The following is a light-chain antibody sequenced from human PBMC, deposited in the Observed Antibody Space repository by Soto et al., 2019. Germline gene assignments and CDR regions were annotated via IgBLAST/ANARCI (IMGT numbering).Light chain of an antibody. J-gene: IGKJ1*01. CDR2: GAS. V-gene: IGKV3-20*01. Sequence: EIVLTQSPATLSLSPGERGTLSCRASESVTNYLAWYQQKPGQAPRLLIYGASSRATGIPDRFSGSGSGTDFTLTISRLEPEDFAVYYGQQYGSSLTWTFGQGTKVDIK. CDR1: ESVTNY. CDR3: QQYGSSLTWT.